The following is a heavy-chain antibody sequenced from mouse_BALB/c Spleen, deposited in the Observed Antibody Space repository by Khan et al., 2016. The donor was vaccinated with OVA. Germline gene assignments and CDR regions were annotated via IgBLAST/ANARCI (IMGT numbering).Heavy chain of an antibody. J-gene: IGHJ4*01. D-gene: IGHD1-1*01. CDR3: ARANYYGSSHYAMDY. CDR2: ISPGSGTP. Sequence: DLVKPGASARLSCKASGYTFTSYWINWIKQRPGQGLEWIGRISPGSGTPYYNEMFKGKATLTVDTSSSTAYIQLSSLSSEDSAVYFCARANYYGSSHYAMDYWGQGTSVTVSS. V-gene: IGHV1S41*01. CDR1: GYTFTSYW.